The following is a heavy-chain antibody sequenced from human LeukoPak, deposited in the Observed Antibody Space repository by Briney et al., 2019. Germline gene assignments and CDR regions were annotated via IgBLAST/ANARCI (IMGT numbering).Heavy chain of an antibody. Sequence: ASVKVSCKVSGYTLTELSMHWVRLAPGKGLEWMGGFDTEDGETIYAQTFQGRVTMTEDTSTDTAYMELSSLRSEDTAVYYCATGRFCDSSGYYRLKIIGHFDYWGQGTLVTVSS. CDR2: FDTEDGET. CDR1: GYTLTELS. D-gene: IGHD3-22*01. V-gene: IGHV1-24*01. CDR3: ATGRFCDSSGYYRLKIIGHFDY. J-gene: IGHJ4*02.